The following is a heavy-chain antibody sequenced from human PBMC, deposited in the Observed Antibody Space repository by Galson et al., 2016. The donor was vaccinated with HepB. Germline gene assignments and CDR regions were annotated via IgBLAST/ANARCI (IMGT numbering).Heavy chain of an antibody. CDR1: GISFGNYA. CDR2: ISHDGSDK. CDR3: ARGQRLVILYLFDF. J-gene: IGHJ4*02. Sequence: SLRLSCAASGISFGNYAMHWVRQGPGKGLEWVAVISHDGSDKYYADSVKGRFAVSRDNSKNTLYLQMNSLRAEDTAVYYCARGQRLVILYLFDFWGQGTLVTVSS. D-gene: IGHD6-25*01. V-gene: IGHV3-30*09.